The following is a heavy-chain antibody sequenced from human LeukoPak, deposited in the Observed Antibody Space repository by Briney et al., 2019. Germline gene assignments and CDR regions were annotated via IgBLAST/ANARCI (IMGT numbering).Heavy chain of an antibody. J-gene: IGHJ6*03. CDR2: INHSGST. V-gene: IGHV4-34*01. Sequence: SETLSLTCAVYGGSFSGYYWSWIRQPPGKGLEWIGEINHSGSTNYNPSLKSRVTISVDTSKNQFSLKLSSVTAADTAVYYCARAPPPTPPAASNYYYYYMDVWGKGTTVTVSS. CDR1: GGSFSGYY. CDR3: ARAPPPTPPAASNYYYYYMDV. D-gene: IGHD2-2*01.